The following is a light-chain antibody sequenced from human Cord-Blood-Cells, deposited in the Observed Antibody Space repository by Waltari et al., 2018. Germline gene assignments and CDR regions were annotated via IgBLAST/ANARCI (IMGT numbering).Light chain of an antibody. V-gene: IGKV3-11*01. J-gene: IGKJ2*01. CDR3: QQERT. Sequence: EIVLTQSPATLSLSPGERATLSCRASQSVSSYLAWYQQNPGQAPRLLIYDASNRATGIPARFSGSGSGTDFTLTISSLEPEDFAVYYCQQERTFGQGTKLEIK. CDR1: QSVSSY. CDR2: DAS.